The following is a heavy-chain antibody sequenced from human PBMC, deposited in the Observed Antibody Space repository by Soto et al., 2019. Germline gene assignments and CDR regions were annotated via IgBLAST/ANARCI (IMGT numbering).Heavy chain of an antibody. CDR3: AREGRGQQLGNYYYYGMDV. D-gene: IGHD6-13*01. V-gene: IGHV1-8*01. CDR2: MNPNSGNT. J-gene: IGHJ6*02. Sequence: ASVKVSCKASGYTFTSYDINWVRQATGQGLEWMGWMNPNSGNTGYAQKFQGRVTMTRNTSISTAYMELSSLRSEDTAVYYCAREGRGQQLGNYYYYGMDVWGQGTTVTVSS. CDR1: GYTFTSYD.